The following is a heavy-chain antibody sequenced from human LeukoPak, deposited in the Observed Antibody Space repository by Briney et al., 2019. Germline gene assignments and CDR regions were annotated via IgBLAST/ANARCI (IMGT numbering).Heavy chain of an antibody. V-gene: IGHV4-38-2*01. CDR2: IYSTGST. CDR1: GYFVSSAYY. Sequence: PSETLSLTCDVSGYFVSSAYYWGWIRQSPGKRLERIVNIYSTGSTYYNPSLQSRVTISVDASKNQFSLRLSSLTSADRAVYYCASRTTVTNALSFDFWGQGILVTVS. D-gene: IGHD4-11*01. CDR3: ASRTTVTNALSFDF. J-gene: IGHJ4*02.